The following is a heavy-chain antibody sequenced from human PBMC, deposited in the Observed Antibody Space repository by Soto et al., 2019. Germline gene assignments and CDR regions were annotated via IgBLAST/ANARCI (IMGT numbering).Heavy chain of an antibody. CDR1: GFTFSSYW. J-gene: IGHJ4*02. CDR2: INSDGSST. CDR3: VRTSLVVAAATREDY. V-gene: IGHV3-74*01. Sequence: SGFTFSSYWMHWVRQSPGKGLVWVSRINSDGSSTSYADSVKGRFTISRDNAKNTLYLQMNSLRAEDTAVYYCVRTSLVVAAATREDYWGQGTLVTVSS. D-gene: IGHD2-15*01.